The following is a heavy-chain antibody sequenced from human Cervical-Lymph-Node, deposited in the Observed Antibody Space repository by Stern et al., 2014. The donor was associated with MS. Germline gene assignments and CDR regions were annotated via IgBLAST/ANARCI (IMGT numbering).Heavy chain of an antibody. CDR2: IYPKTRNT. CDR1: GYTFTDSF. D-gene: IGHD3-9*01. V-gene: IGHV1-2*06. J-gene: IGHJ4*01. CDR3: AREGRFFDWLSH. Sequence: MQLVESGAEVKKPGASVRVSCRPSGYTFTDSFIHWVRQAPGQGLEWLGRIYPKTRNTNSPQKFQGRITMTRDTSISTAYMELKRLTYDDTAVYYCAREGRFFDWLSHWGQGAQVTVSS.